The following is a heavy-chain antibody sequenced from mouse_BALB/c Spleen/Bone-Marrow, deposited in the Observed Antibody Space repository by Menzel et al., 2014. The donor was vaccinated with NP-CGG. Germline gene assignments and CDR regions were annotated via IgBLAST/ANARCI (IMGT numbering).Heavy chain of an antibody. J-gene: IGHJ3*01. CDR1: GYTFNSYW. Sequence: ESGAELMKPGASVKISCKATGYTFNSYWIEWVRQRPGHGLEWIGEILPGSGITNYNEKFKVKATFNADTSSNTAYMQLSSLTSEDSAVYYCARSPYWGQGTLVTVSA. CDR2: ILPGSGIT. V-gene: IGHV1-9*01. CDR3: ARSPY.